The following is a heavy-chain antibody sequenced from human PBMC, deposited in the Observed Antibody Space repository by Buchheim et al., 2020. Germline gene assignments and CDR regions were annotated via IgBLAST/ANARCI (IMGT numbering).Heavy chain of an antibody. CDR1: GFTFSSYW. CDR3: ARDLLLNYCYYGMDV. V-gene: IGHV3-7*01. D-gene: IGHD3-10*01. J-gene: IGHJ6*02. CDR2: IKQDGSEK. Sequence: EVQLVESGGGLVQPGGSLRLSCAASGFTFSSYWMSWVRQAPGKGLEWVANIKQDGSEKYYVDSVKGRFTISRDNAKNSLYLQMNSLGAEDTAVYYCARDLLLNYCYYGMDVWGQGTT.